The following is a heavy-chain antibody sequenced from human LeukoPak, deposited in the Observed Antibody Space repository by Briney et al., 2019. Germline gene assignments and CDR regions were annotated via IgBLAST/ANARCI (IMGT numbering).Heavy chain of an antibody. J-gene: IGHJ4*02. CDR3: ARGYSSSVPNFDY. CDR2: INPNNGGT. Sequence: ASVKVSCKASGYTFTGYYMHWVRQAPGQGLEWMGWINPNNGGTSYAQKFQGRVTMTRDTSFTTAYMELPSLTSDDTAVYYCARGYSSSVPNFDYWGQGTLVTVSS. CDR1: GYTFTGYY. V-gene: IGHV1-2*02. D-gene: IGHD6-6*01.